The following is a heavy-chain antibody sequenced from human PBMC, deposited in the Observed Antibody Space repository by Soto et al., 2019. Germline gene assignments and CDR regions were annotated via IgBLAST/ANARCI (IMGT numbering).Heavy chain of an antibody. Sequence: SETLSLTCAVSGDSISTDYWSWIRQSPGKGLEWIGFIYYGGSTNYNPSLKSRVTISVDTSKNQFSLKLSSVTAADTAVYYCARDKFPGLFAYAGRGTLVPVSS. J-gene: IGHJ4*02. CDR2: IYYGGST. CDR3: ARDKFPGLFAY. V-gene: IGHV4-59*12. CDR1: GDSISTDY.